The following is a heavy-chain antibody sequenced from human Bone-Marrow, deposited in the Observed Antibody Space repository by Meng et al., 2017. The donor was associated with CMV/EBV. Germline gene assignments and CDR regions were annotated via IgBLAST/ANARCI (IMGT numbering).Heavy chain of an antibody. CDR2: MKPDGSEK. Sequence: GESLKISCAASGFTFGPSWMGWVRQAPGKGLEWVANMKPDGSEKYYVDSVKGRFAISIDNAKNSLFLQMNSLRVEDTAVYYCARDKAAAGNWVDYYYYYYGMDVWGQGTTVTVSS. V-gene: IGHV3-7*01. CDR1: GFTFGPSW. CDR3: ARDKAAAGNWVDYYYYYYGMDV. D-gene: IGHD6-13*01. J-gene: IGHJ6*02.